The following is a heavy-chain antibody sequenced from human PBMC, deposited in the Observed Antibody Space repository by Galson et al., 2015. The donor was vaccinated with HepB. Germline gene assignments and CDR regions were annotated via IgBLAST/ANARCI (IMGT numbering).Heavy chain of an antibody. Sequence: QSGAEVKKSGESLKISCKGSGYIFTSYWIGWVRQMPGKGLEWMGIIYPADSDTRYSPSFQGQVTISADKSISTAYLQWSSLKASDTAMYFCARPRGAGSAQEGFDSWGQGTLVTVSS. D-gene: IGHD3-10*01. V-gene: IGHV5-51*01. CDR1: GYIFTSYW. J-gene: IGHJ4*02. CDR2: IYPADSDT. CDR3: ARPRGAGSAQEGFDS.